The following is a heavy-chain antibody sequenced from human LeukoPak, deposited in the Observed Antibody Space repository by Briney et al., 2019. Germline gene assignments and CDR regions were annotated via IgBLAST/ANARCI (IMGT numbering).Heavy chain of an antibody. V-gene: IGHV4-39*01. D-gene: IGHD6-13*01. CDR2: IYYSGST. Sequence: SETLSLTCTVSGVSISSSSYYWGWIRQPPGKGLEWIGSIYYSGSTYYNPSLKSRVTISVDTSKNQFSLKLSSVTAADTAVYYCARRAEYSSSWYGAGYFDYWGQGTLVTVSS. CDR1: GVSISSSSYY. J-gene: IGHJ4*02. CDR3: ARRAEYSSSWYGAGYFDY.